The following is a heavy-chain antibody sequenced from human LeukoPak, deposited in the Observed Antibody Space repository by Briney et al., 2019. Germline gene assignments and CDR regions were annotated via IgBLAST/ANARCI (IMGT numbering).Heavy chain of an antibody. V-gene: IGHV3-23*01. CDR3: ARDTYSRWQTDY. Sequence: GGSLRLSCAASGFTLSSYAMSWVRQAPGKGLGWVSAISGSGGSTYYADSVKGRFTISRDNSKNTLYLQMSSLRAEDTAVYYCARDTYSRWQTDYWGQGTLVTVSS. CDR2: ISGSGGST. J-gene: IGHJ4*02. CDR1: GFTLSSYA. D-gene: IGHD4-23*01.